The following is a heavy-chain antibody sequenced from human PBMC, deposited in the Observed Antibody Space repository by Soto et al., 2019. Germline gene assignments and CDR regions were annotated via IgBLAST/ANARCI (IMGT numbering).Heavy chain of an antibody. V-gene: IGHV3-48*02. CDR1: GFTFSSYS. D-gene: IGHD3-10*01. CDR2: ISSSSSTI. J-gene: IGHJ6*02. Sequence: GGSLRLSCAASGFTFSSYSMNWVRQAPGKGLEWVSYISSSSSTIYYADSVKGRFTISRDNAKNSLYLQMNSLRDEDTAVYYPARDTSIGFGELLFVYYYGMDVWGQGTTVTVSS. CDR3: ARDTSIGFGELLFVYYYGMDV.